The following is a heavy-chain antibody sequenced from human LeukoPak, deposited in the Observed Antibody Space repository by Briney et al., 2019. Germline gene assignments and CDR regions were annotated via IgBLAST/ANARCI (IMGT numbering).Heavy chain of an antibody. D-gene: IGHD6-19*01. CDR3: ARDAKGIAVAGIGYYYYGMDV. CDR1: GYTFTIYG. CDR2: ISAYNGTT. J-gene: IGHJ6*02. Sequence: ASVKVSCKASGYTFTIYGISWVRQAPGQGLEWMGWISAYNGTTNHAQKLQGRVTMTTDTSTSTAYMELRSLRSDDTAVYYCARDAKGIAVAGIGYYYYGMDVWGQGTTVTVSS. V-gene: IGHV1-18*01.